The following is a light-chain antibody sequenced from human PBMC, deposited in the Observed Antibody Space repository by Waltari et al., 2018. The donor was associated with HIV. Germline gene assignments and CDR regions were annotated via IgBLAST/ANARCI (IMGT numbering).Light chain of an antibody. CDR2: RNN. CDR1: RSNIGSNY. CDR3: AAWDDTLSGPD. V-gene: IGLV1-47*01. Sequence: QSVLTQPPSASGTPGQKVTISCSGSRSNIGSNYVDGYQQLPGTAPKLLIYRNNERPSGVPDRFSGSKSGTSASLAISGLRSEDEADYYCAAWDDTLSGPDFGTGTKVTVL. J-gene: IGLJ1*01.